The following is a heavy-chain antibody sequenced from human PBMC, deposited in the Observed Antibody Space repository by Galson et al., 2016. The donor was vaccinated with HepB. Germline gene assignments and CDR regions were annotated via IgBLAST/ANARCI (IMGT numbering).Heavy chain of an antibody. V-gene: IGHV3-53*01. CDR3: AREAIAAAGTHDAFGI. CDR2: IYSGGST. CDR1: GFSVSSNY. D-gene: IGHD6-13*01. Sequence: SLRLSCAASGFSVSSNYIIWVRQAPGKGREWVSAIYSGGSTYYADAVKGHFTVARDNPKNTVYLQMNSLRAEDTAVYYCAREAIAAAGTHDAFGIWGQGTMVTVCS. J-gene: IGHJ3*02.